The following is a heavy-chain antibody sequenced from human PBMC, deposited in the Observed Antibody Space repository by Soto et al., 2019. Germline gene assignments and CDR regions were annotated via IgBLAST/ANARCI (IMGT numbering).Heavy chain of an antibody. CDR3: AKGPDPDYYDSSGCPDY. V-gene: IGHV3-30*18. J-gene: IGHJ4*02. CDR1: GFTFSSYV. Sequence: AGGSLRLSCAASGFTFSSYVMHWVRQSPGKGLEWVAVISYDGSNKYYADSVKGRFTISRDNSKNTLYLQMNSLRAEDTAVYYCAKGPDPDYYDSSGCPDYWGQGTLVTVSS. CDR2: ISYDGSNK. D-gene: IGHD3-22*01.